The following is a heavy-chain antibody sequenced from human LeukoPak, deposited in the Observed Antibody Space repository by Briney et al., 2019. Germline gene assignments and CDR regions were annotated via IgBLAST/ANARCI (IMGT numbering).Heavy chain of an antibody. CDR2: IIPILGIA. V-gene: IGHV1-69*04. J-gene: IGHJ4*02. D-gene: IGHD1-26*01. CDR1: GGTFSSYA. Sequence: SVKVSCKASGGTFSSYAISWVRQAPGQGLEWMGRIIPILGIANYAQKFQGRVTITADKSTSTAYMELSSLRSEDTAVYYCARKRREDFYFDYWGQGTLVTVSS. CDR3: ARKRREDFYFDY.